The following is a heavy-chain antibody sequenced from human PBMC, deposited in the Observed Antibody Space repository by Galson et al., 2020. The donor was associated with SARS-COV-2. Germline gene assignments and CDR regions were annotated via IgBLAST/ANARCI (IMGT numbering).Heavy chain of an antibody. CDR2: ISAGSSYI. CDR1: GFPFSSYS. CDR3: ARVGGMATTPTNYYYYGLYV. V-gene: IGHV3-21*01. D-gene: IGHD1-26*01. J-gene: IGHJ6*02. Sequence: GGSLRLSCAASGFPFSSYSMNWVRQAPGKGLEWVSSISAGSSYIYYADPVKGRFTISRDNAKNSLYLQMNSLRADDTAVYYCARVGGMATTPTNYYYYGLYVWGPGTTGTVSS.